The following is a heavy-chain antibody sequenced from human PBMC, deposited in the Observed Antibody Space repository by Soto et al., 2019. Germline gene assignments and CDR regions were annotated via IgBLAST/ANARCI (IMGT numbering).Heavy chain of an antibody. CDR1: GFTFSSYT. J-gene: IGHJ4*02. Sequence: PGGSLRLSCAASGFTFSSYTINWVRQAPGKGLEWVSSISSSISYIYYADSVKGRFTISRDNAKNSLYLQMNSLRAEDTAVYYCSRGPSRINGTTVSPNFAYWGQGTLVTVSS. V-gene: IGHV3-21*01. D-gene: IGHD1-7*01. CDR3: SRGPSRINGTTVSPNFAY. CDR2: ISSSISYI.